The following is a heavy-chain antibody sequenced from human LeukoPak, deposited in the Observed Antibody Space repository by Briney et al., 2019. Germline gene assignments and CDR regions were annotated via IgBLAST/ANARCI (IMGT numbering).Heavy chain of an antibody. D-gene: IGHD6-19*01. CDR3: ARDFELIAVAGTGWDY. Sequence: GASVKVSCKASGGTFSSYAISWVRQAPGQGLEWMGGIIPIFGTANYAQKFQGRVTITADESTSTAYMELSSLRSEDTAVYYCARDFELIAVAGTGWDYWGQGTLVTVSS. V-gene: IGHV1-69*13. CDR1: GGTFSSYA. CDR2: IIPIFGTA. J-gene: IGHJ4*02.